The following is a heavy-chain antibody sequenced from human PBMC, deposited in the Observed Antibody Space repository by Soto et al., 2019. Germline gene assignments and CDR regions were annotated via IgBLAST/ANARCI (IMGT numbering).Heavy chain of an antibody. Sequence: QVPLVQSGAEVKKPGASVKVSCKASGYTFTSYGISWVRQAPGQGLEWMGWISAYNGNTNYAQKLQGRVTMTTDTSTSTAYLELRSLRSDDTAVYYCARGGYCSGGSCYSPYYYYGMDVWGQGTTVTVSS. D-gene: IGHD2-15*01. CDR2: ISAYNGNT. CDR1: GYTFTSYG. V-gene: IGHV1-18*01. CDR3: ARGGYCSGGSCYSPYYYYGMDV. J-gene: IGHJ6*02.